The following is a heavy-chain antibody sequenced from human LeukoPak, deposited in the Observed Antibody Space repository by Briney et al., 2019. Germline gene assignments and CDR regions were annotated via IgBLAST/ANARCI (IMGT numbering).Heavy chain of an antibody. CDR3: ARRAGGYSHPYDY. CDR1: GFTFSDYS. D-gene: IGHD4-23*01. Sequence: GGSLRLSCAASGFTFSDYSMNWVRQAPGKGLEWVSLIYSGGSTYYADSVKGRFTISRDNSKNTLYLHMNSLRAEDTAVYYCARRAGGYSHPYDYWGQGTLVTVSS. CDR2: IYSGGST. V-gene: IGHV3-53*01. J-gene: IGHJ4*02.